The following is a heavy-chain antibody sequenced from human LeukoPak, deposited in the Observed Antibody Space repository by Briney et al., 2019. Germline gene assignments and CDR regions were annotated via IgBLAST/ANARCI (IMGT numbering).Heavy chain of an antibody. V-gene: IGHV3-53*01. CDR3: AREYSGYGDYGY. D-gene: IGHD4-17*01. CDR1: GFTVGSNY. CDR2: IYSGGST. Sequence: GGSLRLSCAASGFTVGSNYMSWVRQAPGKGLEWVSVIYSGGSTYYADSVKGRFTISRDNSKNTLYLQMNSLRAEDTAVYYCAREYSGYGDYGYWGQGTLVTVSS. J-gene: IGHJ4*02.